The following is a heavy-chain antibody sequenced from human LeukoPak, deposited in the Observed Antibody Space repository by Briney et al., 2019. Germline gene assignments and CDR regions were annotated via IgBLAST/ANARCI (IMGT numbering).Heavy chain of an antibody. CDR1: GFTVSSNY. D-gene: IGHD3-10*01. CDR2: IYSDGST. V-gene: IGHV3-53*05. CDR3: ARDRVDDTMVRSVIGYSFGMDV. Sequence: PGGSLRLSCAASGFTVSSNYMSWVRQAPGKGLECVSLIYSDGSTYYADSVKGRFTISRDNSKNTVYLQMNSLRADDTAVYSCARDRVDDTMVRSVIGYSFGMDVWGQGTTVTVSS. J-gene: IGHJ6*02.